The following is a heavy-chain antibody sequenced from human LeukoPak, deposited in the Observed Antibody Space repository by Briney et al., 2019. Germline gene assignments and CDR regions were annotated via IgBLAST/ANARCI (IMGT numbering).Heavy chain of an antibody. CDR3: ARDLINIVVVPAAILVEVFDP. CDR1: GYSISSGYY. V-gene: IGHV4-38-2*02. Sequence: PSETLSLTCTVSGYSISSGYYWGWIRQPPGKGLEWIGSIYHSGSTYYNPSLKSRVTISVDTSKNQFSLKLSSVTATDTAVYYCARDLINIVVVPAAILVEVFDPWGQGTLVTVSS. J-gene: IGHJ5*02. D-gene: IGHD2-2*02. CDR2: IYHSGST.